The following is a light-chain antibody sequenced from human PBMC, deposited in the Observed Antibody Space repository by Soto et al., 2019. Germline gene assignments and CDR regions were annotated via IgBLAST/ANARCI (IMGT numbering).Light chain of an antibody. J-gene: IGLJ1*01. V-gene: IGLV2-14*01. CDR1: SSDVGAYNY. Sequence: QSVLTQPASVSGSPGQSITISCTGTSSDVGAYNYVCWYKQHPGKAPQLMIYEVTNRPSGVSDRFSGSKSGNTAYLTISGLQAEDEADYYCSSYTRSSTLYVFGTGTKLTVL. CDR3: SSYTRSSTLYV. CDR2: EVT.